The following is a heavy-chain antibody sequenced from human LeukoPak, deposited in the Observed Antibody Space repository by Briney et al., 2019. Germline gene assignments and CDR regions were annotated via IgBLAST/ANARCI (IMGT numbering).Heavy chain of an antibody. CDR3: ARFYFPEEHDRAWYEAH. V-gene: IGHV3-23*01. CDR1: GFTFSSYA. Sequence: GGSLRLSCAASGFTFSSYAMTWVRQAPGKGLEWVSAISGNDDSTYYADSVKGRFTTSRDNSKNTLYLQMNSLRADDTGTYYCARFYFPEEHDRAWYEAHWGQGALVTVS. D-gene: IGHD6-19*01. J-gene: IGHJ4*02. CDR2: ISGNDDST.